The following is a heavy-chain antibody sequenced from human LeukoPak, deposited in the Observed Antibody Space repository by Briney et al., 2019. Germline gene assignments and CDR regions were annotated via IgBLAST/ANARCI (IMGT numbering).Heavy chain of an antibody. CDR3: ARLPYSSNYYFDY. Sequence: SETLSLTCTVSGGSISSYYWSWIRQPPGKGLEWIGYIYYSGSTNYNPSLKSRVTISVDTSKSQFSLKLSSVTAADTAVYYCARLPYSSNYYFDYWGQGTLVTVSS. D-gene: IGHD6-13*01. V-gene: IGHV4-59*08. J-gene: IGHJ4*02. CDR1: GGSISSYY. CDR2: IYYSGST.